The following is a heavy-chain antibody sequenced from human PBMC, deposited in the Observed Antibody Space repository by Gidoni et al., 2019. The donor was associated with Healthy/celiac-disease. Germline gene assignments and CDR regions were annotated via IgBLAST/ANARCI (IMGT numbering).Heavy chain of an antibody. CDR2: LYYSGST. J-gene: IGHJ4*02. CDR3: ARPSHGGYDSSGYLFDY. D-gene: IGHD3-22*01. V-gene: IGHV4-39*01. CDR1: LSSSIYY. Sequence: LSSSIYYWGWIRQPPGKGLEVIGSLYYSGSTYYNPSLKSRVTISVDTSTNQFSLQLSSVTAADTAVYYCARPSHGGYDSSGYLFDYWGQGTLVTVSS.